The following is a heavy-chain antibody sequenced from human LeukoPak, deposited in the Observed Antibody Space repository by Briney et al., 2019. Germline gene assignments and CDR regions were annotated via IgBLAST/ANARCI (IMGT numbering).Heavy chain of an antibody. CDR1: GFTFRNYV. Sequence: GGSLRLSCAASGFTFRNYVIHWVRQAPGKGLEWVAVTSSDLNVKLYADSVKGRFTISRDNAKNTLYLQMNSLRLEDTAVYYCARENLAAAADYWGQGTVVTVSS. CDR2: TSSDLNVK. V-gene: IGHV3-30-3*01. CDR3: ARENLAAAADY. D-gene: IGHD6-25*01. J-gene: IGHJ4*02.